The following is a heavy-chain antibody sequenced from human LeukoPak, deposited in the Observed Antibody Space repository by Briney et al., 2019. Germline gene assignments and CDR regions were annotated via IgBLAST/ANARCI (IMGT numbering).Heavy chain of an antibody. V-gene: IGHV3-30*02. CDR2: IWYGGSNK. J-gene: IGHJ3*02. Sequence: PGGSLRLSRAASGFTFSSYGMHWVRQAPGKGLEWVAVIWYGGSNKYYADSVKGRFTISRDNSKNTLYLQMNSLRAEDTAVYYCAKDLRVGATEGYDAFDIWGQGTMVTVSS. D-gene: IGHD1-26*01. CDR1: GFTFSSYG. CDR3: AKDLRVGATEGYDAFDI.